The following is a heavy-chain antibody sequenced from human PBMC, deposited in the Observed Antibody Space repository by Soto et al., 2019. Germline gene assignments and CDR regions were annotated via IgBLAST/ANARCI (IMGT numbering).Heavy chain of an antibody. Sequence: SGGSLRLSCAASGFTFSSYAMSWVRQAPGKGLEWVSAISGSGGSTYYADSVKGRFTISRDNSKNTLYLQMNSLRAEDTAVYYCAKDQGYYYYYGMDVWGQGTTVTVSS. CDR1: GFTFSSYA. V-gene: IGHV3-23*01. CDR2: ISGSGGST. CDR3: AKDQGYYYYYGMDV. J-gene: IGHJ6*02.